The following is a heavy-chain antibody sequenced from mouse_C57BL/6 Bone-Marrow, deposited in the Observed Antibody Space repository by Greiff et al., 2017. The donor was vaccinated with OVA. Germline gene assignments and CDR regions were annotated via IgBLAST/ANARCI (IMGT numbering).Heavy chain of an antibody. CDR1: GYTFTSYD. Sequence: VKLVESGPELVKPGASVKLSCKASGYTFTSYDINWVKQRPGQGLEWIGWIYPRDGRTKYNEKVKGKATLTVDTSSSTADTELHSLTSEDSSVYCWARGGGNYWGQGTSVTVSS. V-gene: IGHV1-85*01. D-gene: IGHD1-1*02. J-gene: IGHJ4*01. CDR2: IYPRDGRT. CDR3: ARGGGNY.